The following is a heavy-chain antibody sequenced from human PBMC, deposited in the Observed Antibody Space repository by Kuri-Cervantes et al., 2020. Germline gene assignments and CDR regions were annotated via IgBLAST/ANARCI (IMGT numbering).Heavy chain of an antibody. CDR3: AKGGSGERSFDY. Sequence: GGSLRLSCAASGFTFSSSWMRWVCQAPEKGLEWVADIQCDGSEKYYVDSVKGRFTISRDNAKNSLSLQMNSLRAEDTALYYCAKGGSGERSFDYWGQGTLVTVSS. D-gene: IGHD3-10*01. CDR1: GFTFSSSW. V-gene: IGHV3-52*01. J-gene: IGHJ4*02. CDR2: IQCDGSEK.